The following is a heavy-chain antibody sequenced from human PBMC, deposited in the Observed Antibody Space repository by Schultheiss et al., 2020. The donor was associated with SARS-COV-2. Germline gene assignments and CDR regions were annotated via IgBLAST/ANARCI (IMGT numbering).Heavy chain of an antibody. J-gene: IGHJ6*02. D-gene: IGHD2-2*01. Sequence: LRLSCTVSGGSISSGGYYWSWIRQHPGKGLEWIGYIYYSGSTYYNPSLKSRVTISVDRSKNQFSLKLSSVTAADTAVYYCARESTGYYYGMDVWGQGTTVTVSS. CDR2: IYYSGST. CDR3: ARESTGYYYGMDV. CDR1: GGSISSGGYY. V-gene: IGHV4-31*03.